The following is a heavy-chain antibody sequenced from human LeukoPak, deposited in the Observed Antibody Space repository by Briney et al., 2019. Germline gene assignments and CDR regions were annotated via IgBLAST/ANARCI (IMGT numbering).Heavy chain of an antibody. J-gene: IGHJ5*02. CDR2: INSDGSST. V-gene: IGHV3-74*01. CDR3: ARDDGISWVNWFDP. CDR1: GFTFSNYW. D-gene: IGHD6-13*01. Sequence: GGSLRLSCAASGFTFSNYWMNWVRQAPGKGLVWVSRINSDGSSTSYADSVKGRFTISRDNAKNTLYLQMNSLRAEDTAVYYCARDDGISWVNWFDPWGQGTLVTVSS.